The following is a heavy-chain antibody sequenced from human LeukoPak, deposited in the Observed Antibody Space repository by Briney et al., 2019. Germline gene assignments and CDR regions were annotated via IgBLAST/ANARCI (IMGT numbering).Heavy chain of an antibody. CDR1: GGSISSSSYY. Sequence: SETLSLTCTVSGGSISSSSYYWGWIRQPPGKGLEWIGSIYYSGSTYYNPSLKSRVTISVDASKNQFSLKLSSVTAADTAVYYCARHSTGNGAFDIWGQGTMVTVSS. CDR2: IYYSGST. D-gene: IGHD1-1*01. J-gene: IGHJ3*02. V-gene: IGHV4-39*01. CDR3: ARHSTGNGAFDI.